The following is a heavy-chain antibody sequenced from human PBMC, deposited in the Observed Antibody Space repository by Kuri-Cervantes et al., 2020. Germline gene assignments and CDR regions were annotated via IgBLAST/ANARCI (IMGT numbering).Heavy chain of an antibody. J-gene: IGHJ4*02. CDR1: GFTFSSYW. CDR3: ARASGWYLVLDY. CDR2: IYSGGST. Sequence: GESLKISCAASGFTFSSYWMSWVRQAPGKGLEWVSVIYSGGSTYYADSVKGRFTISRDNSKNTLYFQMNSLRAEDTAVYYCARASGWYLVLDYWGQGTLVTVSS. D-gene: IGHD6-19*01. V-gene: IGHV3-53*01.